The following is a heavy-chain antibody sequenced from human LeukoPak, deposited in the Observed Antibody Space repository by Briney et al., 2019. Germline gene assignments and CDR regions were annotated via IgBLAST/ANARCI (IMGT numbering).Heavy chain of an antibody. CDR2: VYYSGST. Sequence: SETLSLTCAVSGYSFSSSNWWGWIRQPPGKGLEWIGNVYYSGSTNYNPSLKSRVTISIETSKNQFSLRLSSVTAADTAVYYCARMERSSSWHKLGYWGQGTLVTVFS. V-gene: IGHV4-28*01. CDR3: ARMERSSSWHKLGY. J-gene: IGHJ4*02. D-gene: IGHD6-13*01. CDR1: GYSFSSSNW.